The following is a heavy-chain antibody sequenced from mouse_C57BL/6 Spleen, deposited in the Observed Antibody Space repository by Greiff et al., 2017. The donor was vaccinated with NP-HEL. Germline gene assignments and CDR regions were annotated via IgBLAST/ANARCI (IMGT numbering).Heavy chain of an antibody. J-gene: IGHJ1*03. CDR1: GYAFSSSW. Sequence: VQLQESGPELVKPGASVKISCKASGYAFSSSWMNWVKQRPGKGLEWIGRIYPGDGDTNYNGKFKGKATLTADKSASTAYMQLSSLTSEDSAVYFCAPIYYGNYFDVWGTGTTVTVSS. CDR3: APIYYGNYFDV. D-gene: IGHD2-1*01. V-gene: IGHV1-82*01. CDR2: IYPGDGDT.